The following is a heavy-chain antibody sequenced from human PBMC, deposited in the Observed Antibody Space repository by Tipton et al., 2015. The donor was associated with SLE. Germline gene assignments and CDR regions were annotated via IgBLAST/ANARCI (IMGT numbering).Heavy chain of an antibody. J-gene: IGHJ4*02. CDR1: GYTLTELS. CDR3: ARDCSSTSCPLY. D-gene: IGHD2-2*01. Sequence: QSGAEVKKPGASVKVSCKVSGYTLTELSMHWVRQAPGKGLEWMGGFDPEDGETFYAQKFQGRVTMTEDTSTSTAYMELRSLRSDDTAVYYCARDCSSTSCPLYWGQGTLVTVSS. CDR2: FDPEDGET. V-gene: IGHV1-24*01.